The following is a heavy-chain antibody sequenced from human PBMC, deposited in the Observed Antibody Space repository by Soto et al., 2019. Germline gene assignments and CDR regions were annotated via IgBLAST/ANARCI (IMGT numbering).Heavy chain of an antibody. CDR3: ARGGYCHGGSCYDGATDY. V-gene: IGHV1-24*01. Sequence: GAPLKVWCKVSGDTLTALSMHWVRQPPGKGLEWMGCFGGENGKAIYAQKLQGRVTMTTDTSTSTGYMELRSLRSDDTAVYYCARGGYCHGGSCYDGATDYWGQGTLVTVSS. D-gene: IGHD2-15*01. CDR2: FGGENGKA. CDR1: GDTLTALS. J-gene: IGHJ4*02.